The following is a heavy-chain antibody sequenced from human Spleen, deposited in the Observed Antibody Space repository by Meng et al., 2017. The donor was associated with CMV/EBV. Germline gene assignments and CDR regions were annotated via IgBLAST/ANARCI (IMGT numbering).Heavy chain of an antibody. J-gene: IGHJ3*02. Sequence: SETLSLTCTVSGGSLSSSMYYWGWIRQSPGKGLEWIASYYYSGSTYYNPSLKSRVTISVDTSKNQFSLKLSSVTAADTAVYYCARPRRRPINLRVSDAFDIWGQGTMVTVSS. CDR2: YYYSGST. CDR1: GGSLSSSMYY. CDR3: ARPRRRPINLRVSDAFDI. V-gene: IGHV4-39*07.